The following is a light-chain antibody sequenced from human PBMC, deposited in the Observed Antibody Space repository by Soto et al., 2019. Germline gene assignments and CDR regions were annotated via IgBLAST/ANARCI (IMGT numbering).Light chain of an antibody. CDR3: QQYNSYWT. V-gene: IGKV1-5*01. CDR1: QGISSY. J-gene: IGKJ1*01. CDR2: AAS. Sequence: DIQMTQSPSTLSASVGDRVTITFRASQGISSYLAWYQQKPGKAPKLLIYAASTLQSGVPSRFSGSGSGTEFTLTISSLQPDDFATYYCQQYNSYWTFGQGTKVDI.